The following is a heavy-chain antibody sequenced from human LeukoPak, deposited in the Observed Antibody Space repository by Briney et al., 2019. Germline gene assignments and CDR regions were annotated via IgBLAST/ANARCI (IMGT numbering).Heavy chain of an antibody. D-gene: IGHD3-10*01. Sequence: PGGSLRLSCAASGFTFSSYSMNWVRQAPGKGLEWVSSISSSSSYIYYADSVRGRFTISRDNAKNSLYLQVNSLRAEDTAVYYCARDRGFNGRHYWGQGTLVTVSS. CDR2: ISSSSSYI. CDR3: ARDRGFNGRHY. V-gene: IGHV3-21*01. J-gene: IGHJ4*02. CDR1: GFTFSSYS.